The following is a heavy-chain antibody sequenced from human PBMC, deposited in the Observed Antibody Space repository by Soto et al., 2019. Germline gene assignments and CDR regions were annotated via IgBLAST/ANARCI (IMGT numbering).Heavy chain of an antibody. CDR2: IIPILGIA. Sequence: SVKVSCKASGGTFSSYTISWVRQAPGQGLEWMGRIIPILGIANYAQKFQGRVTITADKSTSTAYMELSSLRSEDTAVYYCARADSSSSPPDYWGQGTLVTVSS. J-gene: IGHJ4*02. D-gene: IGHD6-6*01. CDR3: ARADSSSSPPDY. CDR1: GGTFSSYT. V-gene: IGHV1-69*02.